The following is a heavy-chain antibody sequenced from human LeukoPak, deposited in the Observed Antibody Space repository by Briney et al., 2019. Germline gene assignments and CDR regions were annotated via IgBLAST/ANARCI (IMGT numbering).Heavy chain of an antibody. J-gene: IGHJ4*02. CDR2: ISWNSGSI. D-gene: IGHD3-10*01. CDR3: AKAYGSGSYYPPAY. Sequence: QPGGSLRLSCAASGFTFSSYAMHWVRQAPGKGLEWVSGISWNSGSIGYADSVKGRFTISRDNAKNSLYLQMNSLRAEDTALYYCAKAYGSGSYYPPAYWGQGTLVTVSS. CDR1: GFTFSSYA. V-gene: IGHV3-9*01.